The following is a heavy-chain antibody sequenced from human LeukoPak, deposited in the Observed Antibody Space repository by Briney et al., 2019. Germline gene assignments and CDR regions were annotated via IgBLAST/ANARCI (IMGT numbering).Heavy chain of an antibody. Sequence: PGGSLRLSCVASGFTFSNYAMSWVRQAPGKGLEWVSYISNSDSDSTIYYADSVKGRFTISRDNAKNSLYLQMNSLRAEDTAVYYCAREGWGSSRRFDYWGQGTLVTVSS. J-gene: IGHJ4*02. CDR3: AREGWGSSRRFDY. CDR2: ISNSDSDSTI. CDR1: GFTFSNYA. V-gene: IGHV3-48*03. D-gene: IGHD1-26*01.